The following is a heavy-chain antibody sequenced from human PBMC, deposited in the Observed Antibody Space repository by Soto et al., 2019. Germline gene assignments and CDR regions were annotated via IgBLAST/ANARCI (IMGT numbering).Heavy chain of an antibody. CDR3: ARVRRDTAKYYYYGMDV. CDR2: IYPGDSDT. Sequence: PGESLKISCKGSGYSFTSYWIGWVRQMPGKGLEWMGIIYPGDSDTRYSPSFQGQVTISADKSISTAYLQWSSLKASDTAMYYCARVRRDTAKYYYYGMDVWGQGTTVTVSS. V-gene: IGHV5-51*01. D-gene: IGHD5-18*01. J-gene: IGHJ6*02. CDR1: GYSFTSYW.